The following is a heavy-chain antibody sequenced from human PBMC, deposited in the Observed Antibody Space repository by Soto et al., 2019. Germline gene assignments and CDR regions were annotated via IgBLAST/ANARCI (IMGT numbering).Heavy chain of an antibody. D-gene: IGHD5-18*01. J-gene: IGHJ4*02. CDR2: IIPIFGTA. CDR3: ARNPYLKEYSYGSYMDY. Sequence: QVQLVQSGAEVKKPGSSVKVSCKASRGTFSSYAISWVRQAPGQGLEWMGGIIPIFGTANYAQKFQGRVTITADKSTGTAYMELSSLRSEDTAVYYCARNPYLKEYSYGSYMDYWGQGTLVTVSS. CDR1: RGTFSSYA. V-gene: IGHV1-69*06.